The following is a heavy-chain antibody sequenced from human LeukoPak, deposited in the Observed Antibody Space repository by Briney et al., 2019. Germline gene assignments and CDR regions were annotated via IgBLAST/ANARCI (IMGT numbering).Heavy chain of an antibody. V-gene: IGHV4-59*01. CDR1: GGSISSYY. CDR3: ARELVGATAVGKRYNWFDP. J-gene: IGHJ5*02. Sequence: SETLSLTCTVSGGSISSYYWSWIRQPPGKGLEWIGYIYYSGSTNYNPSLKSRVTISVDTSKNQFSLKLSSVTAADTAVYYCARELVGATAVGKRYNWFDPWGQGTLVTVSS. D-gene: IGHD1-26*01. CDR2: IYYSGST.